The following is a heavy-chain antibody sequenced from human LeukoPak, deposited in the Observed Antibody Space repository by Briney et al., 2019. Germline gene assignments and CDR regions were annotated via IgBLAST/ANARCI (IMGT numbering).Heavy chain of an antibody. CDR1: GGTFSSYA. Sequence: ASVKVSCKASGGTFSSYAISWVRQAPGQGLEWMGIINPSGGSTSYAQKFQGRVTMTRDTSTSTVYMELSSLRSEDTAVYYCARVSTMMAFDIWGQGTMVTVSS. CDR3: ARVSTMMAFDI. J-gene: IGHJ3*02. V-gene: IGHV1-46*01. D-gene: IGHD3-22*01. CDR2: INPSGGST.